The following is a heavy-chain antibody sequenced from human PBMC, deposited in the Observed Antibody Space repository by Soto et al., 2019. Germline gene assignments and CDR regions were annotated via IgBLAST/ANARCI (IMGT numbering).Heavy chain of an antibody. J-gene: IGHJ6*02. CDR2: INPSGGST. CDR3: ARDMRVYCSGGSCYSYGMDV. CDR1: GYTFTSYY. D-gene: IGHD2-15*01. Sequence: ASVKVSCKXSGYTFTSYYMHWVRQAPGQGLEWMGIINPSGGSTSYAQKFQGRVTMTRDTSTSTVYMELSSLRSEDTAVYYCARDMRVYCSGGSCYSYGMDVWGQGTTVTVSS. V-gene: IGHV1-46*01.